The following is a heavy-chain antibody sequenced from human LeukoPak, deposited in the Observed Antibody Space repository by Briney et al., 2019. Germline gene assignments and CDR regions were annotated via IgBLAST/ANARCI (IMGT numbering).Heavy chain of an antibody. J-gene: IGHJ3*01. CDR2: IKQDGGEK. D-gene: IGHD3-22*01. V-gene: IGHV3-7*05. CDR3: WRGPSYYVERSGYYDVFDL. CDR1: GFTISKHW. Sequence: QPGGSLRLSCAASGFTISKHWMSCVRQAPGKGLEWVANIKQDGGEKYYVDSVKGRFTISRDNAENSLYLQMNSLRAEDTAVYYCWRGPSYYVERSGYYDVFDLWGEGTMVTVTS.